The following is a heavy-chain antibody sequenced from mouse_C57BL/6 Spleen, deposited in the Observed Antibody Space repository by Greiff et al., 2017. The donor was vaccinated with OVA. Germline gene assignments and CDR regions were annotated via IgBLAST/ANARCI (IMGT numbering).Heavy chain of an antibody. CDR1: GYTFTSSW. V-gene: IGHV1-55*01. CDR3: ARGGTRTTWFAY. Sequence: QVQLQQSGAELVKPGASVKMSCKASGYTFTSSWITWVKQRPGQGLEWIGDIYPGSGSTNYNEKFKSKATLTVDTSSSTAYMQLSSLTSEDSAVYYCARGGTRTTWFAYWGQGTLVTVSA. J-gene: IGHJ3*01. D-gene: IGHD2-13*01. CDR2: IYPGSGST.